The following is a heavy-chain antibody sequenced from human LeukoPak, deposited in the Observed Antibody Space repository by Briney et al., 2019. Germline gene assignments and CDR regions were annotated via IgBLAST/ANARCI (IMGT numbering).Heavy chain of an antibody. Sequence: GGSLRLSCAASGFTFSSYAMNWVRQAPGKGLEWVSAISGSGGNTYYADSVKGRFTISRDNSKNTLYLQMNSLRAEDTAVYFCAKGTMGRGFGYWGQGTLVTVSS. V-gene: IGHV3-23*01. J-gene: IGHJ4*02. CDR2: ISGSGGNT. CDR3: AKGTMGRGFGY. D-gene: IGHD3-10*01. CDR1: GFTFSSYA.